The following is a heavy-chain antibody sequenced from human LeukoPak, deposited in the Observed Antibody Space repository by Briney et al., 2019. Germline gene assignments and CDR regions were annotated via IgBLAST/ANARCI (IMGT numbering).Heavy chain of an antibody. CDR1: GYTFTDYY. V-gene: IGHV1-2*02. CDR2: INPNSGGT. J-gene: IGHJ6*02. CDR3: ARESSVAGTEVGPRRRYYYGMDV. Sequence: ASVKVSCKASGYTFTDYYMNWVRQAPGQGLEWMGWINPNSGGTNYAQKFQGRVTMTRDTSITTAYMELRSLRSDDTAVYYCARESSVAGTEVGPRRRYYYGMDVWGQGTTVTVSS. D-gene: IGHD6-19*01.